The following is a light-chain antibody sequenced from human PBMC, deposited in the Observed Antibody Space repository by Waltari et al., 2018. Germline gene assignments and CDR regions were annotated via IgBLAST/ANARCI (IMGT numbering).Light chain of an antibody. CDR3: AVWDDSLDGPV. CDR1: TSNIGFNT. V-gene: IGLV1-44*01. CDR2: NNK. J-gene: IGLJ3*02. Sequence: QSVLTQPPSVSGTPGQSVTLSCSGGTSNIGFNTVNWYQHLPGTAPKHVIYNNKRRPSGVPDRFSGSTSGTSASLAISGRQSEDEADYYCAVWDDSLDGPVFGGGTQLTVL.